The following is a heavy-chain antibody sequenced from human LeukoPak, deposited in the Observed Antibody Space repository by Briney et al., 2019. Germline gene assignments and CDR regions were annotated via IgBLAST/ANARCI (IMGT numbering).Heavy chain of an antibody. V-gene: IGHV4-59*01. J-gene: IGHJ5*02. D-gene: IGHD2-2*01. CDR1: GGSINSNY. Sequence: SETLSLTCTVSGGSINSNYWNWIRQPPGKGLEWIGYIYYSGSTNYNPSLKSRVTISVDTSKNQFSLKLSSVTAADTAVYYCARAVGSTRGNWFDPWGQGTLVTVSS. CDR2: IYYSGST. CDR3: ARAVGSTRGNWFDP.